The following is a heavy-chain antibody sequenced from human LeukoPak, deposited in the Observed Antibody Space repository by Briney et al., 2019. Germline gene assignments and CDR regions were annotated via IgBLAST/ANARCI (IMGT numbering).Heavy chain of an antibody. Sequence: SVKVSCKASGGTFSSYAISWVRQAPGQGLEWMGGIIPIFGTANYAQKFQGRVTITADKSASTAYMELSSLRSEDTAVYYCATGDKGAILTGYNYYFYMDVWGKGTTVTISS. V-gene: IGHV1-69*06. CDR2: IIPIFGTA. D-gene: IGHD3-9*01. CDR3: ATGDKGAILTGYNYYFYMDV. CDR1: GGTFSSYA. J-gene: IGHJ6*03.